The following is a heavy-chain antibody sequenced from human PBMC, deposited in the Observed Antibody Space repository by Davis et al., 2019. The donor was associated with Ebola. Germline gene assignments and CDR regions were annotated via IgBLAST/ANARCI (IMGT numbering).Heavy chain of an antibody. J-gene: IGHJ6*02. Sequence: PGGSLRLSCAASGFTFSRYWMTWVRQAPGKGLEWVAVISYDGSNKYYADSVKGRFTISRDNSKNTLYLQMNSLRAEDTAVYYCARDADSSSWYWYYYGMDVWGQGTTVTVSS. CDR2: ISYDGSNK. D-gene: IGHD6-13*01. CDR3: ARDADSSSWYWYYYGMDV. CDR1: GFTFSRYW. V-gene: IGHV3-30-3*01.